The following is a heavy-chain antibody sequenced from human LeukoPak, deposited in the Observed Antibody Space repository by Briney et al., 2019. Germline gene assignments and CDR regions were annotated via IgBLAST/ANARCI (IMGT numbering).Heavy chain of an antibody. J-gene: IGHJ3*01. Sequence: GGSLRLSCAASGFIFSDYYMSWIRQAPGKELEWVSYISGASDYRKYADSVKGRFTISRDNAKKSLYLQMNSLRAEDTAVYYCARDGFSSGWFIWGQGTMVTVSS. CDR1: GFIFSDYY. CDR3: ARDGFSSGWFI. D-gene: IGHD6-19*01. V-gene: IGHV3-11*06. CDR2: ISGASDYR.